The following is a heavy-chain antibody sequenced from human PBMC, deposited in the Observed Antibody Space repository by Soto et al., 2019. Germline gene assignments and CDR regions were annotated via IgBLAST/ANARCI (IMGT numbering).Heavy chain of an antibody. V-gene: IGHV1-18*01. CDR1: GYTFTSYG. J-gene: IGHJ6*02. Sequence: GASVKVSCKTSGYTFTSYGISWVRQAPGQGLEWMGWISAYNGNTNYAQKLQGRVTMTTDTSTSTAYMELRSLRSDDTAVYYCARKAMGYCISTSCYKNYCGMDDWGQGTTVTV. D-gene: IGHD2-2*02. CDR2: ISAYNGNT. CDR3: ARKAMGYCISTSCYKNYCGMDD.